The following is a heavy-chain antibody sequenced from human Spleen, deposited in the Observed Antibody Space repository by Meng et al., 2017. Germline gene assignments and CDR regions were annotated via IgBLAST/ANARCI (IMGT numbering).Heavy chain of an antibody. CDR3: AKASRLGSSSWYEGYGLDV. Sequence: SLKISCAASGVTFNDYAMHWVRQAPGKGLEWVSAISWNSGSIAYADSVKGRFTISRDNAKNSLYLQMNTLRPEDTALYYCAKASRLGSSSWYEGYGLDVWGQGTTVTVSS. CDR2: ISWNSGSI. CDR1: GVTFNDYA. J-gene: IGHJ6*02. D-gene: IGHD6-13*01. V-gene: IGHV3-9*01.